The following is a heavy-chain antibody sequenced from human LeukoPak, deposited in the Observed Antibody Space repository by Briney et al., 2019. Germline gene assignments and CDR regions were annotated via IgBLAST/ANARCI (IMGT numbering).Heavy chain of an antibody. CDR1: GGSISIYY. V-gene: IGHV4-4*07. J-gene: IGHJ3*02. Sequence: SETLSLTCTVSGGSISIYYWSWIRQPAGKGLEWIGRIYTSGSTNYNPSLKSRVTMSVDTSKNQSSLKLSSVTAADTAVYYCARAYSSGWYHGPHAFDIWGQGTMVTVSS. CDR2: IYTSGST. D-gene: IGHD6-19*01. CDR3: ARAYSSGWYHGPHAFDI.